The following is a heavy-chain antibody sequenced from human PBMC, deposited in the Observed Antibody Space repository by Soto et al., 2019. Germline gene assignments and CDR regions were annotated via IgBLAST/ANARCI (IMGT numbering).Heavy chain of an antibody. Sequence: GASVKVSCKAPGGVLNNYSITWVLQAPGQGLEWMGGIIPILGTTNHAQNFQGRVTITADKSTSTAYMELTSLTSEDTAVYFCARDYYDYLGHDKYYHYGLYVWGQGTTVTVSS. CDR1: GGVLNNYS. CDR2: IIPILGTT. V-gene: IGHV1-69*10. J-gene: IGHJ6*02. D-gene: IGHD3-22*01. CDR3: ARDYYDYLGHDKYYHYGLYV.